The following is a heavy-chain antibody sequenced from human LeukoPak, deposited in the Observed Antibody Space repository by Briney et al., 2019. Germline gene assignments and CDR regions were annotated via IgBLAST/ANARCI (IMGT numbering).Heavy chain of an antibody. V-gene: IGHV1-2*06. CDR2: INPNNGGT. Sequence: GASVKVSCKASGYTFTAYYIHWVRQAPGQGLEWVGRINPNNGGTNYAQKFQGRVTMTGDTSISTSYRELSGLRSNDTAVYYCARGSGSLSWGQGTLVTVSS. D-gene: IGHD1-26*01. CDR3: ARGSGSLS. J-gene: IGHJ5*02. CDR1: GYTFTAYY.